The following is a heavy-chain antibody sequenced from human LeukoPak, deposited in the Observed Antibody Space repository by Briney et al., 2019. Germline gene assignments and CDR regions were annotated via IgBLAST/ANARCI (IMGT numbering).Heavy chain of an antibody. CDR3: ASRRVLAATPYYFDY. V-gene: IGHV4-39*01. Sequence: ASETLSLTCTVSGGSITHNNYNWGWIRQPPGKGLEWIASVYYTGTTFHSPSLKSRVAISVDTSKNQFSLQLDSVTAADTAVYYCASRRVLAATPYYFDYWGRGTLVTVSS. CDR1: GGSITHNNYN. CDR2: VYYTGTT. J-gene: IGHJ4*02. D-gene: IGHD2-15*01.